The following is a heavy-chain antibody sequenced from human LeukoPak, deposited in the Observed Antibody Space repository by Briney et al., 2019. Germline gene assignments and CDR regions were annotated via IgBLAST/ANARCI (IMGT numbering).Heavy chain of an antibody. V-gene: IGHV3-7*03. D-gene: IGHD3-10*01. CDR1: GFTLSSYW. Sequence: GGSLRLSCAASGFTLSSYWMSWVRQAPGKGLEWVANIKQDGSEKYYVDSVKGRFTISRDNAKNSLYLQMNSLRAEDTAVYYCARGLVLWFGELLDYWGQGTLVTVSS. CDR2: IKQDGSEK. CDR3: ARGLVLWFGELLDY. J-gene: IGHJ4*02.